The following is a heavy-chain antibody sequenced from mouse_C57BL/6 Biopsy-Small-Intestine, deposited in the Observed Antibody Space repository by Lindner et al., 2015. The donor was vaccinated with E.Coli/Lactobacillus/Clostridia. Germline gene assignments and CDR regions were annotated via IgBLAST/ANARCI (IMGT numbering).Heavy chain of an antibody. Sequence: VQLQESGPEFVEPGASVKLSCTASGFNIKDYYIHWVKQRTEQGLEWIGRIDPEDGETNYAPKFQVKATITSYTSSNTVFLQLSSLTSEDTAFYYCTRDYYGSPFDYWGQGTTLTVSS. CDR1: GFNIKDYY. V-gene: IGHV14-2*01. D-gene: IGHD1-1*01. CDR3: TRDYYGSPFDY. CDR2: IDPEDGET. J-gene: IGHJ2*01.